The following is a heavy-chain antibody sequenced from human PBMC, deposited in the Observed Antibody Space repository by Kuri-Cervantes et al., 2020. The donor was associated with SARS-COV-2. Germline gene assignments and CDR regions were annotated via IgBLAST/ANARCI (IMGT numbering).Heavy chain of an antibody. CDR1: GFTFSSYA. D-gene: IGHD3-3*01. Sequence: GESLKISCSASGFTFSSYAMHWVRQAPGKGLEYVSATSSNGGSTYYADSVKGRFTISRDNSKNTLYLQMNSLRAEDTAVYYCARGHLLVLEWLSEYYFDYWGQGTLVTVSS. CDR3: ARGHLLVLEWLSEYYFDY. CDR2: TSSNGGST. J-gene: IGHJ4*02. V-gene: IGHV3-64*04.